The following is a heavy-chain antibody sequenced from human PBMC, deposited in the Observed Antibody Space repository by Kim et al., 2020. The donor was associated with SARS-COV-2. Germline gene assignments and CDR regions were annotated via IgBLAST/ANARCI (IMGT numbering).Heavy chain of an antibody. CDR1: GYTFTSYD. CDR2: MNPNSGNT. V-gene: IGHV1-8*01. J-gene: IGHJ4*02. Sequence: ASVKVSCKASGYTFTSYDINWVRQATGQGLEWMGWMNPNSGNTGYAQKFQGRVTMTRNTSISTAYMELSSLRSEDTAVYYCARTDGPAYSGYGRGSSGWGDDYWGQGTLVTVSS. D-gene: IGHD5-12*01. CDR3: ARTDGPAYSGYGRGSSGWGDDY.